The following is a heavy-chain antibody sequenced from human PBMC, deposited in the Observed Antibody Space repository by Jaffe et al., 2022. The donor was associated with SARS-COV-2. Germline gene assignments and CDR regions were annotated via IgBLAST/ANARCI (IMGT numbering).Heavy chain of an antibody. J-gene: IGHJ5*02. Sequence: QVQLVESGGGVVQPGRSLRLSCAASGFTFSSYAMHWVRQAPGKGLEWVAVISYDGSNKYYADSVKGRFTISRDNSKNTLYLQMNSLRAEDTAVYYCARPELPLWSPSVEGNWFDPWGQGTLVTVSS. D-gene: IGHD3-3*01. CDR1: GFTFSSYA. V-gene: IGHV3-30-3*01. CDR2: ISYDGSNK. CDR3: ARPELPLWSPSVEGNWFDP.